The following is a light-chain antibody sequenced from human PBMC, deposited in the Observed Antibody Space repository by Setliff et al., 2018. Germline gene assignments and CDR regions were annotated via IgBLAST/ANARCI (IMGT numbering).Light chain of an antibody. J-gene: IGLJ1*01. V-gene: IGLV2-11*01. Sequence: QSALTQPRSVSGSPGQSVTISCTGTSSDVGRYNFVSWYQQHPGEAPKLIIYDVTKRPSGVPDRFSGSKSGNTASLTISGLQAEDEADYSCCSYADTYISVFGTGTKVTVL. CDR1: SSDVGRYNF. CDR2: DVT. CDR3: CSYADTYISV.